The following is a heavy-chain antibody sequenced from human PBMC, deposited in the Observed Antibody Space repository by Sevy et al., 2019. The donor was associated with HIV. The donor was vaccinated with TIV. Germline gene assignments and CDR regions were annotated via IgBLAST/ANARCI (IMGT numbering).Heavy chain of an antibody. D-gene: IGHD1-26*01. J-gene: IGHJ6*02. V-gene: IGHV3-30*18. CDR1: GFSFSYYG. CDR3: ANAYSGSYAHSYLYALDV. CDR2: ISHDGINE. Sequence: GGSLRLSCIGSGFSFSYYGIHWVRQAPGKGLDWVALISHDGINEYYADSVNGRLTISRDNSKNTVKLEMNSLRNEDTAIYFCANAYSGSYAHSYLYALDVWGQGTTVTVSS.